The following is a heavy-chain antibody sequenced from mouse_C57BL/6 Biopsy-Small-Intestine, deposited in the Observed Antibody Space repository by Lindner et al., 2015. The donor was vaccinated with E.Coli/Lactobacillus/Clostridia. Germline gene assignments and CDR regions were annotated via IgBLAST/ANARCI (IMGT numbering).Heavy chain of an antibody. CDR1: GYTFTSYW. Sequence: VQLQESGAELARPGASVKMSCKASGYTFTSYWITWVKQRPGQGLEWIGDIYSGSGSTNYNEKFKSKATLTVDTSSSTAYMQLSSLTSEDSAVYFCARDEDIYYGNGGAYWGQGTLVTVSA. V-gene: IGHV1-55*01. CDR3: ARDEDIYYGNGGAY. CDR2: IYSGSGST. J-gene: IGHJ3*01. D-gene: IGHD2-1*01.